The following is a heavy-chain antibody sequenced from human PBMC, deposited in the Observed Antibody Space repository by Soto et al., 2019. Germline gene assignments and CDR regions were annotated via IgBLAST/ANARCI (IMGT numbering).Heavy chain of an antibody. CDR1: GFTFSHYS. J-gene: IGHJ4*02. D-gene: IGHD1-26*01. Sequence: GGSLRLSCAASGFTFSHYSMAWVRQTPEKGLEWVSGMSISGEKTFYADFVKGRFTVSRDSPKNTVYLQMNTLRAEDTAIYYCTRWDGFADLWGQGT. CDR3: TRWDGFADL. CDR2: MSISGEKT. V-gene: IGHV3-23*01.